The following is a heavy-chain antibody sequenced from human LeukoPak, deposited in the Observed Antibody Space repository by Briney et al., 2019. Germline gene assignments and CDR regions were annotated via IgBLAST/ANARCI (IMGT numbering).Heavy chain of an antibody. CDR3: ARHGGSYSFDY. Sequence: PSETLSLTCTVSGGSISGYYWSWIRQPPGKGLEWIGFIFYSGGTNYNPSLKSRVTISVDTSKNQFSLKLNSVTAADTAVYYCARHGGSYSFDYWGQGTLVTVSS. J-gene: IGHJ4*02. CDR1: GGSISGYY. CDR2: IFYSGGT. D-gene: IGHD1-26*01. V-gene: IGHV4-59*08.